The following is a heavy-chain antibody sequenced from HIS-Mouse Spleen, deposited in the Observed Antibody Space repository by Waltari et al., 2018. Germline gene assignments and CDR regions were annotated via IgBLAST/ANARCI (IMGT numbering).Heavy chain of an antibody. J-gene: IGHJ4*02. CDR3: ARSNWYFDY. D-gene: IGHD7-27*01. Sequence: EVQLVESGGGLVQPGGSIRLSCAASVFTVSSNYMSWVRQAPGKGPEWVSVIYSGGSTYYADSVKGRFTISRDNSKNTLYLQLNSLRAEDTAVYYCARSNWYFDYWGQGTLVTVSS. V-gene: IGHV3-66*01. CDR2: IYSGGST. CDR1: VFTVSSNY.